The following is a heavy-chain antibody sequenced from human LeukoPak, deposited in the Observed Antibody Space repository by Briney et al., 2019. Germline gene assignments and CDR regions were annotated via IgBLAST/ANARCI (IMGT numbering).Heavy chain of an antibody. CDR3: ARDSGGTVIFDY. D-gene: IGHD4-11*01. CDR2: IYYSGST. J-gene: IGHJ4*02. Sequence: SETLSLTCTVSGGSISSYYWSWIRQPPGKGLEWIGYIYYSGSTNYNPSLKSRVTISVDTSKNQFSLKLSSVTAADTAVYYCARDSGGTVIFDYWGQGTLVTVFS. V-gene: IGHV4-59*12. CDR1: GGSISSYY.